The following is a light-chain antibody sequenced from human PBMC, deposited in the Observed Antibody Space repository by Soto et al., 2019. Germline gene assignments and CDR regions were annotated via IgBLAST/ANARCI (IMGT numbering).Light chain of an antibody. V-gene: IGKV1-39*01. J-gene: IGKJ2*02. CDR1: QSISSY. CDR2: AAS. CDR3: QQSYSTRGT. Sequence: DIQMTQSPSSLSASVGDRVTITCRASQSISSYLNWYQQKPGKAPKLLIYAASSLQSGIPSSFSGSASRTDFTLTISSLQPEDFATYYCQQSYSTRGTFGQGTKLEIK.